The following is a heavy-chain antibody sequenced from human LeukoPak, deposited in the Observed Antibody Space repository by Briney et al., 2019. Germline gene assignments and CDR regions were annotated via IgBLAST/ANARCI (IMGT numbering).Heavy chain of an antibody. D-gene: IGHD4-23*01. CDR2: ISYDGSNK. Sequence: GGSLRFSCAASGFTFSSYAMHWVRQAPGKGLEWVAVISYDGSNKYYADSVKGRFTISRDNSKNTLYLQMNSLRAEDTAVYYCAKTTTVVTLRGVFDYWGQGTLVTVSS. CDR3: AKTTTVVTLRGVFDY. J-gene: IGHJ4*02. V-gene: IGHV3-30-3*02. CDR1: GFTFSSYA.